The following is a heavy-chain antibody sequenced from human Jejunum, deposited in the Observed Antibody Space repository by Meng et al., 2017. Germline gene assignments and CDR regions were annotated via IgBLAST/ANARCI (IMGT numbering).Heavy chain of an antibody. CDR3: ARDRRDSSGWFYFDY. D-gene: IGHD6-19*01. J-gene: IGHJ4*02. V-gene: IGHV4-59*02. CDR2: IYYSGNT. CDR1: GGSVSSS. Sequence: SETLSLTCTVSGGSVSSSWSWIRQPPGKGLEWIGHIYYSGNTNYNPSLKSRVTISVDTSKNQFSLKLSSVTAADTAVYFCARDRRDSSGWFYFDYWAQGTPVTVCS.